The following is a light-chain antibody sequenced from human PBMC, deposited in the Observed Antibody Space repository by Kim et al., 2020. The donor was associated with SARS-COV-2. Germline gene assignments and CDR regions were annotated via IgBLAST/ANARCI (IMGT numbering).Light chain of an antibody. CDR1: KLGDKY. V-gene: IGLV3-1*01. Sequence: SYELTQPPSVSVSPGQTASITCSGDKLGDKYACWYQQKPGQSPVLVIYQDSKRPSGIPERFSGSNSGNTATLTISGTQAMDEADYYCQAWDSSKGVFGRG. CDR2: QDS. J-gene: IGLJ3*02. CDR3: QAWDSSKGV.